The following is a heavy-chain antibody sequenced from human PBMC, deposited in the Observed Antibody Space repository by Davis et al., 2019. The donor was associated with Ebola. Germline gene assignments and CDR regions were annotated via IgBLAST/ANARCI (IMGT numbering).Heavy chain of an antibody. CDR1: GFTFSDYY. CDR2: IGPSGNSF. J-gene: IGHJ3*02. V-gene: IGHV3-11*04. Sequence: GESLKISCEVSGFTFSDYYMSWIRQAPGKGLEWIAYIGPSGNSFYCADSVKGRFTISRDNAKNSLYLQMNSLRAEDTAVYYCARDRKGGGRPPWAFHIWGQGTMVTVSS. CDR3: ARDRKGGGRPPWAFHI. D-gene: IGHD1-26*01.